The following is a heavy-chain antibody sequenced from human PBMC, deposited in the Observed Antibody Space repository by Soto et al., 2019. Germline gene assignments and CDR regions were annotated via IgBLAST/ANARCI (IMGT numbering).Heavy chain of an antibody. CDR2: ISSSSSYI. CDR3: ARDQYSSSSRLYGMDV. CDR1: GFTFSSYS. J-gene: IGHJ6*02. D-gene: IGHD6-6*01. V-gene: IGHV3-21*01. Sequence: SGGSLRLSCAASGFTFSSYSMNWVRQAPGKGLEWVSSISSSSSYIYYADSVKGRFTISRDNAKNSLYLQMNSLRAEDTAVYYCARDQYSSSSRLYGMDVWGQGTTVTVSS.